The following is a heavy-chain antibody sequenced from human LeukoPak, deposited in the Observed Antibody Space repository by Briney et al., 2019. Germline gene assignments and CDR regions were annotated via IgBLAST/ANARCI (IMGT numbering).Heavy chain of an antibody. CDR3: ARGGIDFWSGYYAREFDY. CDR1: GYSFTSYW. CDR2: IYPGDSDT. J-gene: IGHJ4*02. D-gene: IGHD3-3*01. V-gene: IGHV5-51*01. Sequence: GESLNISCKGSGYSFTSYWIGWVRQMPGKGLEWMGIIYPGDSDTRYSPSFQGQVTISADKSISTAYLQWSSLKASDTAMYYCARGGIDFWSGYYAREFDYWGQGTLVTVSS.